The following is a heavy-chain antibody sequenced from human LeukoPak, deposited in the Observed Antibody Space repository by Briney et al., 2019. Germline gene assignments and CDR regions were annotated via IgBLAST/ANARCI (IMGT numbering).Heavy chain of an antibody. Sequence: GGSLRLSCAASGFTFGSYDMSWVRQAPGKGLEWVSGISGSGGSTYYADSVKGRFTISRDNSKNTLYLQMNSLRAEDTAVYYCARGWPYAFDIWGQGTMVTVSS. CDR1: GFTFGSYD. J-gene: IGHJ3*02. CDR2: ISGSGGST. V-gene: IGHV3-23*01. CDR3: ARGWPYAFDI. D-gene: IGHD6-19*01.